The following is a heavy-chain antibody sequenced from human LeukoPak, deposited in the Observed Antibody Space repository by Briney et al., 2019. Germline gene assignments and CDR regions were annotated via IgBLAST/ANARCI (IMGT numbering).Heavy chain of an antibody. CDR3: ARGKRPSGMWIVDNSWYYYGMDV. CDR1: GYTFTSYY. V-gene: IGHV1-69*13. CDR2: IIPIFGTA. J-gene: IGHJ6*02. D-gene: IGHD1-1*01. Sequence: SVKVSCKASGYTFTSYYMHWVRQAPGQGLEWMGGIIPIFGTANYAQKFQGRVTITADESTSTAYMELSSLRSEDTAVYYCARGKRPSGMWIVDNSWYYYGMDVWGQGTTVTVSS.